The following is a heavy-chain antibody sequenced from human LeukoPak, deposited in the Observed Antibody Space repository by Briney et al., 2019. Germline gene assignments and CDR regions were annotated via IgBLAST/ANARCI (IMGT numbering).Heavy chain of an antibody. CDR2: ISGSGGST. V-gene: IGHV3-23*01. Sequence: GGSLRLSCAASGFTFSSYAMSWVRQAPGKGLEWVSAISGSGGSTYYADSVKGRFTISRDNSKNTLYLQMNSLRAEDTAVYYCAKDPRIAAAGNHYFDYWGQGTLVTVSS. D-gene: IGHD6-13*01. J-gene: IGHJ4*02. CDR3: AKDPRIAAAGNHYFDY. CDR1: GFTFSSYA.